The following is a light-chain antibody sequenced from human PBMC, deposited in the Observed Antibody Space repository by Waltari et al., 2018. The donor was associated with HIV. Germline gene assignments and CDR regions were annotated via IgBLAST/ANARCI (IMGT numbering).Light chain of an antibody. V-gene: IGKV4-1*01. CDR2: WAS. CDR1: QSVLSTANNKNH. Sequence: DIVMTQYPDPLAASLGERATIHCTSSQSVLSTANNKNHLTCYQQKSGRPPNLLIYWASTRESGVPDRFSGSGSATDFTLTITKLQAEDVAIYYCQQYHDTPYTFGQGTKLEIK. J-gene: IGKJ2*01. CDR3: QQYHDTPYT.